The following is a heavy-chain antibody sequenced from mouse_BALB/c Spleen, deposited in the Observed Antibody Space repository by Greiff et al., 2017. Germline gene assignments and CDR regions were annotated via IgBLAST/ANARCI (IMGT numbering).Heavy chain of an antibody. CDR2: ISYDGSN. D-gene: IGHD1-1*01. CDR3: AREYYYGSSPFAY. CDR1: GYSITSGYY. V-gene: IGHV3-6*02. J-gene: IGHJ3*01. Sequence: EVKLMESGPGLVKPSQSLSLTCSVTGYSITSGYYWNWIRQFPGNKLEWMGYISYDGSNNYNPSLKNRISITRDTSKNQFFLTLNSVTTEDTSTYYCAREYYYGSSPFAYWGQGTLVTVSA.